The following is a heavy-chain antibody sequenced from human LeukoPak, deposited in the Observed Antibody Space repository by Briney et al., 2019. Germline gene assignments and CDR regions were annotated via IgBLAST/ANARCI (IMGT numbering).Heavy chain of an antibody. J-gene: IGHJ4*02. CDR1: SDSTNTYY. Sequence: PSETLSLTCSVSSDSTNTYYWSWIRQSPGKGLERIGHSYHSGSTDYNPSFKSQVTISIDMSTKEFSLRLTSVTVADTAMYYCVRLRWELLAPYFDHWGQGAFVIVSS. CDR2: SYHSGST. V-gene: IGHV4-59*01. D-gene: IGHD2-15*01. CDR3: VRLRWELLAPYFDH.